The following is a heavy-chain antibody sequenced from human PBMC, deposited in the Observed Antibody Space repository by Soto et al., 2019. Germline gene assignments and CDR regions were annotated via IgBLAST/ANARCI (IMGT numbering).Heavy chain of an antibody. D-gene: IGHD3-3*01. V-gene: IGHV1-69*13. CDR1: GGTFSSYA. Sequence: SVKVSCKASGGTFSSYAISWVRQAPGQGLEWMGGIIPIFGTANYAQKFQGRVTITADESTSTAYMGLSSLRSEDTAVYYCARDQSTIFGVVIEYYYYGMDVWGQGTTVTVSS. CDR3: ARDQSTIFGVVIEYYYYGMDV. CDR2: IIPIFGTA. J-gene: IGHJ6*02.